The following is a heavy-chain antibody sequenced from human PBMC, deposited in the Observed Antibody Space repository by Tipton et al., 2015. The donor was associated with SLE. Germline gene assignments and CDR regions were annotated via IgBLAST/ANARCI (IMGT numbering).Heavy chain of an antibody. CDR3: AVRRVDRYYFDY. CDR2: IYASGST. CDR1: DGSISDYY. D-gene: IGHD5-12*01. Sequence: TLSLTCTVSDGSISDYYWTWIRQPAGEGLEWIGRIYASGSTNYNPSLRSRAAMSVDTSKSQFSLNLSSVTAADTAVYYCAVRRVDRYYFDYWGQGTLVTVSS. J-gene: IGHJ4*02. V-gene: IGHV4-4*07.